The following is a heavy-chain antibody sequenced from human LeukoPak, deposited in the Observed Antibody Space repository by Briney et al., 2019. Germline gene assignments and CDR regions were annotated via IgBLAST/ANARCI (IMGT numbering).Heavy chain of an antibody. J-gene: IGHJ4*02. D-gene: IGHD5-24*01. V-gene: IGHV3-20*04. Sequence: GGSLRLSGAASGFTFGDYGMSWVRQAPGKGLEWVSSINWNGGNTAYADSVKGRFTISRDTAKDSLYLQLNSLRAEDTALYYCARDRGWLQYIDYWGQGTLVTVSS. CDR3: ARDRGWLQYIDY. CDR1: GFTFGDYG. CDR2: INWNGGNT.